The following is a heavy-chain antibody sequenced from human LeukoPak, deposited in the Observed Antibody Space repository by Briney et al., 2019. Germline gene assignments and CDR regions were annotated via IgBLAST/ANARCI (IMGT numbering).Heavy chain of an antibody. CDR3: ARDRSEGSGSYLYYYGMDV. Sequence: NPGGSLRLSCAASGFTFSSYSMNWVRQAPGKGLEWVSSISSSSSYIYYADSVKGRFTISRDNAKNSLYLQVNSLRAEDTAVYYCARDRSEGSGSYLYYYGMDVWGQGTTVTVSS. V-gene: IGHV3-21*01. D-gene: IGHD3-10*01. CDR2: ISSSSSYI. J-gene: IGHJ6*02. CDR1: GFTFSSYS.